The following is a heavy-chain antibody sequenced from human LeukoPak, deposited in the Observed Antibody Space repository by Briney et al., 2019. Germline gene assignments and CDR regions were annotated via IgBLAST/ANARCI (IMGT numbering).Heavy chain of an antibody. Sequence: GGSLRLSCAASGFTFSSYAMSWVRQAPGKGLEWVSAISGSGGSTYYADSVKGRFTISRDNSKNTLYLQMNSLRAEDTAVYYCAIITRVYSYGFDYWGQGTLVTVSS. D-gene: IGHD5-18*01. CDR1: GFTFSSYA. J-gene: IGHJ4*02. V-gene: IGHV3-23*01. CDR3: AIITRVYSYGFDY. CDR2: ISGSGGST.